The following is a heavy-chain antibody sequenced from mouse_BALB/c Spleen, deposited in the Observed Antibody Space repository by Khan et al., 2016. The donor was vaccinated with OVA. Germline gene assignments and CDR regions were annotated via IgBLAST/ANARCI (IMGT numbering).Heavy chain of an antibody. CDR1: GFTFSSYA. D-gene: IGHD1-1*01. V-gene: IGHV5-6*01. J-gene: IGHJ3*01. Sequence: EVELVESGGDLVKPGGSLKLSCSASGFTFSSYAMSWVRQTPEKRLEWVATISSGGDYIYYPDTVKGRFTISRDNTKSTLYLQMSSLKSEDTAMYYCTRHNYGTFAYWGQGTLVTVSA. CDR2: ISSGGDYI. CDR3: TRHNYGTFAY.